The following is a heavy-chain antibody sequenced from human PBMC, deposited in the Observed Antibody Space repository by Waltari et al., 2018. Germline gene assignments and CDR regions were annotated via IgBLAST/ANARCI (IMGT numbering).Heavy chain of an antibody. CDR3: ARSLIVAISPFDY. Sequence: QVQLQESGPGLVKPSETLSLTCTVSGGSISSYYWSWIRQPPGKGLEWIGYIYYSGSTNYNPSLKSRVTISVDMSKNQFSLKLSSVTAADTAVYYCARSLIVAISPFDYWGQGTLVTVSS. D-gene: IGHD2-15*01. CDR2: IYYSGST. CDR1: GGSISSYY. V-gene: IGHV4-59*01. J-gene: IGHJ4*02.